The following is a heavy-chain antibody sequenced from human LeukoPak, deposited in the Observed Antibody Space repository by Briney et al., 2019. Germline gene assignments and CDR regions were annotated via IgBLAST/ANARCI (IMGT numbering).Heavy chain of an antibody. Sequence: GGSLRLSCAASGFTFSSYSMNWVRQAPGKGLEWVSSISSSSSYIYYADSVKGRFTISRDNAKNSLYLQMNSLRAEDTAVYYCAKGPAGIYYYYYMDVWGKGTTVTVSS. CDR1: GFTFSSYS. CDR2: ISSSSSYI. CDR3: AKGPAGIYYYYYMDV. D-gene: IGHD2-2*01. J-gene: IGHJ6*03. V-gene: IGHV3-21*04.